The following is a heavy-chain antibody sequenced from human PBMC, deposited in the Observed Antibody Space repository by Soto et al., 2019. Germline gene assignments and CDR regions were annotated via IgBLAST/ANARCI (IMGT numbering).Heavy chain of an antibody. Sequence: QVLLVQSGGEVKKPGASVKVSCKASGFNFISYGINWVRQAPGQGLEWMGWISGYDGKTVYAHSVQDRVTMTTDATTGTAYMELRGLRSADTAIYSCARDFMYTSSPDSWFDPWGQGTLVTVTS. CDR1: GFNFISYG. J-gene: IGHJ5*02. CDR2: ISGYDGKT. CDR3: ARDFMYTSSPDSWFDP. D-gene: IGHD6-6*01. V-gene: IGHV1-18*04.